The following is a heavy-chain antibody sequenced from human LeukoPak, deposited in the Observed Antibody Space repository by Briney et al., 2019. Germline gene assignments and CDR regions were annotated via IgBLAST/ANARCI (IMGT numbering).Heavy chain of an antibody. CDR2: IYYSGST. V-gene: IGHV4-59*02. D-gene: IGHD2-8*01. J-gene: IGHJ5*02. CDR3: ARVVYANMVHWFDP. Sequence: PSETLSLTCTVSGGSVTGYYWSWIRQPPGKGLEWIGYIYYSGSTNYNPSLKSRVTISVDTSKNQFSLKLSSVTAADTAVYYCARVVYANMVHWFDPWGQGTLVTVSS. CDR1: GGSVTGYY.